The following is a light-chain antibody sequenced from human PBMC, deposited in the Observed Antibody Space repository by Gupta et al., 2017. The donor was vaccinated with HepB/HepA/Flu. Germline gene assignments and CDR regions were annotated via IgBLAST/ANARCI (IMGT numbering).Light chain of an antibody. V-gene: IGKV3-11*01. J-gene: IGKJ1*01. CDR1: QSVSSY. CDR3: QQRSNWPPRT. CDR2: DAS. Sequence: GERATLSCRASQSVSSYLAWYQQKPGQAPRLLIYDASNRATGIPARFSGSGSGTDFTLTISSLEPEDFAVYYCQQRSNWPPRTFGQGTEVEIK.